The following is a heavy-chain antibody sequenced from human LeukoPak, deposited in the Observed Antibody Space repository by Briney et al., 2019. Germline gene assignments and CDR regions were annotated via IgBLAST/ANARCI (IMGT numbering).Heavy chain of an antibody. CDR3: ARSHHYYGSGSYYKGNWFDP. CDR2: IYPGDSDT. J-gene: IGHJ5*02. V-gene: IGHV5-51*01. CDR1: GYSFTTYW. D-gene: IGHD3-10*01. Sequence: GESLKISCKASGYSFTTYWIGWVRQMPGKGLEWMGVIYPGDSDTRYSPSFQGQVTISADKSISTAYLQWSSLKASDTAMYYCARSHHYYGSGSYYKGNWFDPWGQGTLVTVSS.